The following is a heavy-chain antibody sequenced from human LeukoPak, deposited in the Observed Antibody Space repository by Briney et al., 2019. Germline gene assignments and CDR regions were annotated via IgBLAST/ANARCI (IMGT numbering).Heavy chain of an antibody. CDR2: ISGSGGST. V-gene: IGHV3-23*01. CDR3: ASGHYDFWSGPTFDY. Sequence: PGGSLRLSCAASGFTFSTYAMNWVRQAPGKGLEWVSAISGSGGSTYYADSVKGRFTVSRDNSKSTLYLQMNSLRAEDTAVYYCASGHYDFWSGPTFDYWGQGTLVTVSS. CDR1: GFTFSTYA. J-gene: IGHJ4*02. D-gene: IGHD3-3*01.